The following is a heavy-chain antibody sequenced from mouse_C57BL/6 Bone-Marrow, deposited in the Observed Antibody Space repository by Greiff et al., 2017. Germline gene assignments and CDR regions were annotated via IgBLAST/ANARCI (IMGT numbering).Heavy chain of an antibody. V-gene: IGHV1-52*01. CDR3: ARSRDYFDY. CDR2: IDPSDSET. J-gene: IGHJ2*01. Sequence: VKQRPIQGLEWIGNIDPSDSETHYNQKFKDKATLTVDKSSSTAYMQLSSLTSEDSAVYYCARSRDYFDYWGQGTTLTVSS. D-gene: IGHD1-1*01.